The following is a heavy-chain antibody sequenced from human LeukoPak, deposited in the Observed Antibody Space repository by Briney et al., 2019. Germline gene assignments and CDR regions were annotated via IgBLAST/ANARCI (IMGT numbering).Heavy chain of an antibody. CDR3: AREDGPTYVGRFVH. Sequence: QPGGSLRLSCAASGFTFSNYGMNWVRQAPDKGLEWVTFIQTDGNDKYYADSVKGRFTISRDNSKNTVFLQVNNVRAEDTAVYFCAREDGPTYVGRFVHWGQGTLVTVSS. CDR2: IQTDGNDK. J-gene: IGHJ5*02. D-gene: IGHD1-26*01. CDR1: GFTFSNYG. V-gene: IGHV3-30*02.